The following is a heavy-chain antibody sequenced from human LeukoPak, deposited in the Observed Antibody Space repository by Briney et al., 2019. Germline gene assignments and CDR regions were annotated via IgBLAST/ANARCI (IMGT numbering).Heavy chain of an antibody. Sequence: SETLSLTCTVSGYSISSGYYCGWIRQPPGKGLEWIGSVYHSGSTYHNPSLKSRVTISMDKSKNQFSLKLTAVTAADTAVYYCGSQKEWSLTEYHFDYWGQGTLVTVSS. CDR1: GYSISSGYY. CDR2: VYHSGST. CDR3: GSQKEWSLTEYHFDY. J-gene: IGHJ4*02. D-gene: IGHD3-3*01. V-gene: IGHV4-38-2*02.